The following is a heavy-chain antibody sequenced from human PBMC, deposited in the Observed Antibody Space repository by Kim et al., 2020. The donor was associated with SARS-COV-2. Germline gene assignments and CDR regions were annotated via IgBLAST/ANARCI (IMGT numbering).Heavy chain of an antibody. Sequence: GGSLRLSCTASGFTFGDYAMSWVRQAPGKGLEWVGFIKRKAYGGTTEYSASVKGRFTISRDDSKSIAYLQMNSLKTEDTAVYFCTRDRLYTSSSFWFDPWGQGTLVTVSS. CDR1: GFTFGDYA. CDR2: IKRKAYGGTT. J-gene: IGHJ5*02. CDR3: TRDRLYTSSSFWFDP. D-gene: IGHD6-13*01. V-gene: IGHV3-49*04.